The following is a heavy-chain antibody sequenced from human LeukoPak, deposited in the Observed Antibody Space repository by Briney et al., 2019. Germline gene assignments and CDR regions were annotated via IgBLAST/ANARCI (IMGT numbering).Heavy chain of an antibody. CDR1: GFTFSSYG. CDR3: ARGDMTTVFYFDC. J-gene: IGHJ4*02. Sequence: GGSLRLSCAASGFTFSSYGMHWVRQAPGKGLEWVAVIWYDGSNKYYADSVKGRFTIPRDNSKNTLYLQMNSLRAEDTAVYYCARGDMTTVFYFDCWGQGTLVTVSS. D-gene: IGHD4-17*01. CDR2: IWYDGSNK. V-gene: IGHV3-33*01.